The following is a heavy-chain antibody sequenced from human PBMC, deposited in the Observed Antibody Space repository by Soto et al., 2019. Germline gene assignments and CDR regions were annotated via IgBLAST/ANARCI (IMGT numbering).Heavy chain of an antibody. Sequence: SVKVSCKASGFAFTSSAVHWVRQARGQRLEWIGWIVVGSGNTNYAQKFQERVTITRDMSTSTAYMELSSLRSEDTAVYYCAAAHLYYYDSSGCYEEDAFDIWGQGTMVTVSS. V-gene: IGHV1-58*01. J-gene: IGHJ3*02. D-gene: IGHD3-22*01. CDR3: AAAHLYYYDSSGCYEEDAFDI. CDR1: GFAFTSSA. CDR2: IVVGSGNT.